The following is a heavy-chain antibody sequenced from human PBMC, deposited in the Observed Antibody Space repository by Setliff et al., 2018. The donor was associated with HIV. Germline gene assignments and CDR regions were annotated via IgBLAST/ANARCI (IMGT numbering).Heavy chain of an antibody. CDR1: GFAFSGHQ. Sequence: GGSLRLSCAASGFAFSGHQMSWVRQAPGKGLEWVAKIKQDGWEKYYVDSVKGRFTISRDNAKNSLYLQMNSLRAEDTAVYYCASPYFVVYWGQGTLVTVSS. D-gene: IGHD2-21*01. V-gene: IGHV3-7*01. J-gene: IGHJ4*02. CDR2: IKQDGWEK. CDR3: ASPYFVVY.